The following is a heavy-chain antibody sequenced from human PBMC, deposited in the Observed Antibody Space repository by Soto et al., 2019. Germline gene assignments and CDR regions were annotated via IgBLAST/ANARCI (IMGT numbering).Heavy chain of an antibody. D-gene: IGHD1-7*01. CDR3: ARGGFSRGITGTTRTEGGWFDP. CDR2: MNPNSGNT. V-gene: IGHV1-8*01. Sequence: VASVKVFCKASEYTFTNYDINWVRQATGQGLELMGWMNPNSGNTGCAQKFQGRVSMTRNTSISTAYMELSSLRSEDTAVYYCARGGFSRGITGTTRTEGGWFDPWGQGTLVTVSS. J-gene: IGHJ5*02. CDR1: EYTFTNYD.